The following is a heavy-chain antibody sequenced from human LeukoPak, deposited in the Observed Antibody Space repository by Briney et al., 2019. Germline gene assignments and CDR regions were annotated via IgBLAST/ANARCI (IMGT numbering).Heavy chain of an antibody. D-gene: IGHD4-23*01. Sequence: ASVKVSPEDSRYTLTGYSMHLVGPAPGERLEWIGGINPQRVGANYEQKLQGRVTLTRDTPISTAYMELSRLRSVDTAVYYCARNVAPVVPWFDPWGQGTLVTVSS. CDR1: RYTLTGYS. V-gene: IGHV1-2*02. CDR2: INPQRVGA. CDR3: ARNVAPVVPWFDP. J-gene: IGHJ5*02.